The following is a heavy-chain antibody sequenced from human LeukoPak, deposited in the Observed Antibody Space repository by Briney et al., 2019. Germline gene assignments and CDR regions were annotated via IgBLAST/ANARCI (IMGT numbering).Heavy chain of an antibody. Sequence: PSETLSLTCTVSSGSIRTSYCSWIRQPPGKGLEWTGYIYYSGSTNYNPSLKSRVTISVDTSRNQFSLKLSSVTAADTAVYYCARAPNPDFFDDWGQGTLVTVSS. CDR3: ARAPNPDFFDD. CDR2: IYYSGST. D-gene: IGHD2-8*01. CDR1: SGSIRTSY. J-gene: IGHJ4*02. V-gene: IGHV4-59*01.